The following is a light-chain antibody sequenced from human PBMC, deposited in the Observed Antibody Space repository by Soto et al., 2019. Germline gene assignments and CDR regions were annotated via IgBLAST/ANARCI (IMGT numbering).Light chain of an antibody. CDR1: QAIRTD. CDR2: AAS. CDR3: LQEYNYPRT. V-gene: IGKV1-6*01. J-gene: IGKJ1*01. Sequence: AIQVTQSPSYLSASVGDRITITCRASQAIRTDLGWYQQKPGKAPKLLIFAASNLHSGVPSRFSGSGSGTDFTLTINNLQAEDFATYYCLQEYNYPRTFGQGTKVDIK.